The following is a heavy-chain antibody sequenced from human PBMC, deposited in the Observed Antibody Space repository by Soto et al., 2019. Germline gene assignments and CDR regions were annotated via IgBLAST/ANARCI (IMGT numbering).Heavy chain of an antibody. CDR3: AKDHPYYVDTSGYPLRY. CDR2: ISDSGAST. CDR1: GFTFSSYA. V-gene: IGHV3-23*01. Sequence: EVQLLESGGGLVQPGGSLRLSCAASGFTFSSYAMSWVRQAPGKGLEWVSTISDSGASTYYADSVKGRFTISRDNSKNTLYLQMNSLRAEDTAVYYCAKDHPYYVDTSGYPLRYWGQGTLVTVSS. J-gene: IGHJ4*02. D-gene: IGHD3-22*01.